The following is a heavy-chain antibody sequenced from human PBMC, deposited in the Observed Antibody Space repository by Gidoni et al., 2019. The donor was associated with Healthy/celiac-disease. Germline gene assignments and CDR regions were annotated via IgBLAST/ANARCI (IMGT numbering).Heavy chain of an antibody. CDR1: GFTFSSYG. CDR3: AIGYCSGGSCLPDY. V-gene: IGHV3-30*03. D-gene: IGHD2-15*01. Sequence: QVQLVESGGGVVQPGRSLRLSCAASGFTFSSYGMHWVRQAPGKGLEWVAVISYDGSNKYYADSVKGRFTISRDNSKNTLYLQMNSLRAEDTAVYYCAIGYCSGGSCLPDYWGQGTLVTVSS. CDR2: ISYDGSNK. J-gene: IGHJ4*02.